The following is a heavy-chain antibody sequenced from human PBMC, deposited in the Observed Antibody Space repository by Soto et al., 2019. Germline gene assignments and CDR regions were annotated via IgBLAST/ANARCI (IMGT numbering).Heavy chain of an antibody. D-gene: IGHD2-2*01. J-gene: IGHJ6*02. Sequence: PGESLKISCKGSGYSFTSYWISWVRQMPGKVLEWMGRIDPSDSYTNYSPSFQGHVTISADKSISTAYLQWSSLKASDTAMYYCARLVVVPAATYYYYYGMDVWGQGXTVTVYS. CDR3: ARLVVVPAATYYYYYGMDV. V-gene: IGHV5-10-1*01. CDR1: GYSFTSYW. CDR2: IDPSDSYT.